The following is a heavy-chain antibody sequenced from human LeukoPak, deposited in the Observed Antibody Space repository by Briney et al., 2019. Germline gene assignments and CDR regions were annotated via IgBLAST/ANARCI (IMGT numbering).Heavy chain of an antibody. CDR1: GFTFSSYE. V-gene: IGHV3-48*03. CDR3: ARDSTHCSSTSCYFDY. D-gene: IGHD2-2*01. Sequence: GGSLRLSCAAYGFTFSSYEMNWVRQAPGKGLEWVSYISSSGSTIYYADSVKGRFTISRDNAKNSLYLQMNSLRAEDTAVYYCARDSTHCSSTSCYFDYWGQGTLVTVSS. J-gene: IGHJ4*02. CDR2: ISSSGSTI.